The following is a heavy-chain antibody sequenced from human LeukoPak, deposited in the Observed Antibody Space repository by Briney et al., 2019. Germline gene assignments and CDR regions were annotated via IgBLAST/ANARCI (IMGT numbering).Heavy chain of an antibody. CDR1: GGSISSSSYY. J-gene: IGHJ4*02. CDR3: ARLGRFGEATDY. Sequence: SETLSLTCTVSGGSISSSSYYWGWIRQPPGKGLEWIGKIYYSGTTYYNPSLKSRVIISADTSKNQFSLKVNSVTAADTAVYYCARLGRFGEATDYWGQGTLVIVSS. V-gene: IGHV4-39*01. D-gene: IGHD3-10*01. CDR2: IYYSGTT.